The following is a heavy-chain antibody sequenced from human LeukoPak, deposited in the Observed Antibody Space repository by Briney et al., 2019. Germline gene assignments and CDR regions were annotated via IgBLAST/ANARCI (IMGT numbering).Heavy chain of an antibody. CDR3: AKERGYSYGTFDY. CDR1: GFTVSSNH. Sequence: GGSLRLSCAASGFTVSSNHMSWVRQAPGKGLEWVSSIYSGGTTYYADSVKGRFTISRDNSNNTLYLQMNSLRAEDTAVYYCAKERGYSYGTFDYWGQGTLVTVSS. CDR2: IYSGGTT. D-gene: IGHD5-18*01. V-gene: IGHV3-66*01. J-gene: IGHJ4*02.